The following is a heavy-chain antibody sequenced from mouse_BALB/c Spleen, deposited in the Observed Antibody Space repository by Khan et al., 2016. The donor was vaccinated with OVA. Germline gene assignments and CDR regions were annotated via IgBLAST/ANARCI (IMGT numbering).Heavy chain of an antibody. J-gene: IGHJ2*01. CDR1: GYSITSDYA. CDR2: ISYSGST. V-gene: IGHV3-2*02. CDR3: ASSIMAN. Sequence: EVQLQESGPGLVKPSQSLSLTCTVTGYSITSDYAWNWIRQFPGNKLEWMGYISYSGSTSYNPSLKSRISITRDTSKNQFFLQLNSVTTEETTTYYGASSIMANWGQGTTLTVSS.